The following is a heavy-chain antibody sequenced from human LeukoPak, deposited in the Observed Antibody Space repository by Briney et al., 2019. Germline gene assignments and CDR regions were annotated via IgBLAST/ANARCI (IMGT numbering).Heavy chain of an antibody. Sequence: ASVKVSCKASGYTFTGYYMHWVRQAPGQGLEWMGWISPNSGGTNYAQKFQGWVTMTRDTSISTAYMELSRLRSDDTAVYYCAREPGSYYDILTGYRRSNWFDPWGQGTLVTVSS. V-gene: IGHV1-2*04. CDR1: GYTFTGYY. J-gene: IGHJ5*02. CDR3: AREPGSYYDILTGYRRSNWFDP. CDR2: ISPNSGGT. D-gene: IGHD3-9*01.